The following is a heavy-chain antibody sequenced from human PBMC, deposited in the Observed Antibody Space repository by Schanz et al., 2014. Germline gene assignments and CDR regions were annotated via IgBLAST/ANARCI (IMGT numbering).Heavy chain of an antibody. CDR2: ITSDGAGT. Sequence: EVQLVESGGGLVQPGGSLIISCSASGFTFSDYALHWVRQAPGKGLEYVSAITSDGAGTYYADSVKGRFIISRDTSRNMLFLQMSSLTSDDTAVYYCARSPHYRERKQRSARPTTTNLWGQGTLVTVFS. CDR3: ARSPHYRERKQRSARPTTTNL. J-gene: IGHJ4*02. V-gene: IGHV3-64D*06. CDR1: GFTFSDYA. D-gene: IGHD1-26*01.